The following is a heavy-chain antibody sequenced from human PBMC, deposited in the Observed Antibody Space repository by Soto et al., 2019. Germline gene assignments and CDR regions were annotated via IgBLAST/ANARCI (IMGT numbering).Heavy chain of an antibody. CDR3: ARIDFGVARYYFEY. V-gene: IGHV4-39*01. D-gene: IGHD3-3*01. CDR1: GGSISSSSYY. J-gene: IGHJ4*02. Sequence: SETLSLTCTVSGGSISSSSYYWGWIRQPPGKGLEWIGSIYYSGSTYYNPSLKSRVTISVDTSKNQFSLKLSSVTAADTAVYYCARIDFGVARYYFEYWGQGTLVTVSS. CDR2: IYYSGST.